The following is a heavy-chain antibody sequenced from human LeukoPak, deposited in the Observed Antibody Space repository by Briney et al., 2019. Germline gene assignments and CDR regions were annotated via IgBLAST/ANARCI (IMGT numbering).Heavy chain of an antibody. CDR1: GFTVSSNS. J-gene: IGHJ4*02. V-gene: IGHV3-53*01. CDR3: AKRYSGSYLAYYFDY. D-gene: IGHD1-26*01. CDR2: IYSNNT. Sequence: PGGSLRLSCTVSGFTVSSNSMSWVRQAPGKGLEWVSFIYSNNTHYSDSVKGRFTISRDNSKNTLYLQMNSLRAEDTAVYYCAKRYSGSYLAYYFDYWGQGTLVTVSS.